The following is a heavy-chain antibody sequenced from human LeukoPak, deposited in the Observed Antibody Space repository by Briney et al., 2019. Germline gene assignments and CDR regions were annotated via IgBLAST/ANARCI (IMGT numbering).Heavy chain of an antibody. J-gene: IGHJ4*02. CDR1: GGSISSGGYY. Sequence: SETLSLTCTVSGGSISSGGYYWSWIRQHPGKGLEWIGYIYYSGSTYYNPSLKSRVTISVDTSKNQFSLKLSSVTAADTAVYYYARRYSSSWDSKYDYWGQGTLVTVSS. D-gene: IGHD6-13*01. CDR2: IYYSGST. V-gene: IGHV4-31*03. CDR3: ARRYSSSWDSKYDY.